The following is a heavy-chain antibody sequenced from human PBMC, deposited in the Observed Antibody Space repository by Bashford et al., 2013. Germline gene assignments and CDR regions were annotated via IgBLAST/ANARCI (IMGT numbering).Heavy chain of an antibody. D-gene: IGHD3-9*01. CDR2: IYSSGNT. CDR1: GGSVSSGNYY. Sequence: SETLSLTCSVSGGSVSSGNYYWSWVRQHPGKGLEWIGYIYSSGNTYYSPSLKSLFTISLDTSKNQISLKLNSVTAADTAVYYCVTHRPDLLTAYFPFDYWGQGTLVTVSS. V-gene: IGHV4-31*01. CDR3: VTHRPDLLTAYFPFDY. J-gene: IGHJ4*02.